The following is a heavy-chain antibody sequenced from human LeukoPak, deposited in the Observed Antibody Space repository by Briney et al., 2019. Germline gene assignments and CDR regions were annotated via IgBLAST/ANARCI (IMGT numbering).Heavy chain of an antibody. J-gene: IGHJ4*02. CDR2: IYYSGST. V-gene: IGHV4-61*08. Sequence: SETLSLTCTVSGGSISSGGYYWSWIRQHPGKGLEWIGYIYYSGSTNYNPSLKSRVTISVDTSKNQFSLKLSSVTAADTAVYYCARDPGEGGYYFDYWGQGTLVTVSS. CDR1: GGSISSGGYY. D-gene: IGHD1-1*01. CDR3: ARDPGEGGYYFDY.